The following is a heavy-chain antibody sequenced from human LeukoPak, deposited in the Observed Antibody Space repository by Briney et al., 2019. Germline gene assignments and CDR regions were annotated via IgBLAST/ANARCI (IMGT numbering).Heavy chain of an antibody. V-gene: IGHV3-23*01. CDR3: AGGGIAVAGTGFDY. CDR2: ISGSGGST. Sequence: GGSLRLSCAASGFTFSSYSMNWVRQAPGKGLEWVSAISGSGGSTYYADSVKGRFTISRDNSKNTLYLQMNSLRAEDTAVYYCAGGGIAVAGTGFDYWGQGTLVTVSS. CDR1: GFTFSSYS. J-gene: IGHJ4*02. D-gene: IGHD6-19*01.